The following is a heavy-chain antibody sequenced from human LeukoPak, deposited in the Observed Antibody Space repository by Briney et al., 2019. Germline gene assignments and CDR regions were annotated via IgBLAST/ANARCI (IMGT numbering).Heavy chain of an antibody. CDR2: IKQDGSEK. J-gene: IGHJ5*02. V-gene: IGHV3-7*03. CDR1: GFAFSSYW. D-gene: IGHD4-17*01. CDR3: ARAPPYGDYDH. Sequence: PGGSLRLSCAASGFAFSSYWMSWVREAPGKGLEWVANIKQDGSEKYYVDSVKGRFTISRDNAKNSLYLQMNSLRAEDTAVYYRARAPPYGDYDHWGQGTLVTVSS.